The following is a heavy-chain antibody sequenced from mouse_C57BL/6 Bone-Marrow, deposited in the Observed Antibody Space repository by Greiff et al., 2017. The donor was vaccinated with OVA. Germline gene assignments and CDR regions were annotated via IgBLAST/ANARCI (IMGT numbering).Heavy chain of an antibody. CDR3: TRGGDDYDSFAY. D-gene: IGHD2-4*01. J-gene: IGHJ3*01. CDR1: GYTFTDYE. Sequence: QVQLQQSGAELVRPGASVTLSCKASGYTFTDYEMHWVKQTPVHGLEWIGAIDPETGGTAYNQKFKGKAILTADKSSSTAYMELRSLTSEDSAVYYCTRGGDDYDSFAYWGQGTLVTVSA. CDR2: IDPETGGT. V-gene: IGHV1-15*01.